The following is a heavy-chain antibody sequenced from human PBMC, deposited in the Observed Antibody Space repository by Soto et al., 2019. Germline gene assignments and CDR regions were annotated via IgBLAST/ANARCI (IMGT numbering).Heavy chain of an antibody. V-gene: IGHV4-34*01. CDR2: INHSGST. Sequence: SETLSLTCAVYGGSFSGYYWSWNRQPPGKGLEWIGEINHSGSTNYNPSLKSRVTISVDTSKNQFSLKLSSVTAADTAVYYCAREAFLVGATGHLYYYGMDVWGQGTTVTVSS. D-gene: IGHD1-26*01. CDR3: AREAFLVGATGHLYYYGMDV. CDR1: GGSFSGYY. J-gene: IGHJ6*02.